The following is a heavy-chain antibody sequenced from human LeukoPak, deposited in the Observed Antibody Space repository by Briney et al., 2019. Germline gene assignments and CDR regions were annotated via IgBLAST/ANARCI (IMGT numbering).Heavy chain of an antibody. Sequence: GGSLRLSCAASGFTFSSYGMHWVRQAPGKGLEWVVVIWYDGSNKYYADSVKGRFTISRDNSKNTLYLQMNSLRAEDTAVYYCGRDFPPVAGYYYHGMDVWGQGTTVTVSS. V-gene: IGHV3-33*01. CDR2: IWYDGSNK. CDR3: GRDFPPVAGYYYHGMDV. D-gene: IGHD6-19*01. CDR1: GFTFSSYG. J-gene: IGHJ6*02.